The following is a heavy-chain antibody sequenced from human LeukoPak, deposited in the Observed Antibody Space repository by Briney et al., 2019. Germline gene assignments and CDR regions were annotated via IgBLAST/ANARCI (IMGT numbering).Heavy chain of an antibody. D-gene: IGHD6-13*01. CDR2: IRYDGSNK. CDR1: GFTFSSYG. J-gene: IGHJ4*02. CDR3: ARESIAAAGYFDY. V-gene: IGHV3-30*02. Sequence: GGSLRLSCAASGFTFSSYGMHWVRQAPGKGLEWVAFIRYDGSNKYYADSVKGRFTISRDNSKNTLYLQMNSLRAEDTAVYYCARESIAAAGYFDYWGQGTLVTVSS.